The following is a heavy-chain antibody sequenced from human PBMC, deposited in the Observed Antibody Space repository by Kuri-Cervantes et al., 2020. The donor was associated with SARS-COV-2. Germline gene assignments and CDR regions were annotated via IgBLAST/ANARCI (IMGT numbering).Heavy chain of an antibody. CDR2: ISGYNGNT. J-gene: IGHJ6*03. CDR1: GYTFTSYG. D-gene: IGHD3-22*01. V-gene: IGHV1-18*01. Sequence: ASVKVSCKASGYTFTSYGISWVRQAPGQGLERMGWISGYNGNTNYAQKFQGRLTMTTDTSTTTAYMELRNLRSDDTAVYYCSRDRDYYFGGRGSYGPGNHYYMDVWGAGTTVTVSS. CDR3: SRDRDYYFGGRGSYGPGNHYYMDV.